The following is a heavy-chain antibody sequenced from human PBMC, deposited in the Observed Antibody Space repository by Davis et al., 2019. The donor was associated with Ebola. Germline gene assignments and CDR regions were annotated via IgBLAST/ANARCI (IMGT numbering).Heavy chain of an antibody. CDR2: IYHGGAA. J-gene: IGHJ3*02. CDR1: GVSTTTHS. Sequence: PSETLPPTCTLLGVSTTTHSWSWTRQLQGKGLEWIGFIYHGGAANSNLYFKSRVTFPIYTSKNQVSLNLTSVTAADTAVYYCARDTRPCGNDCYDDTFDMGGQGTVVIVSS. V-gene: IGHV4-59*11. D-gene: IGHD2-21*01. CDR3: ARDTRPCGNDCYDDTFDM.